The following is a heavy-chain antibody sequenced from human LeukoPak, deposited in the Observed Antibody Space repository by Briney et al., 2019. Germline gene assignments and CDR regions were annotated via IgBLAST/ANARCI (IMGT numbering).Heavy chain of an antibody. V-gene: IGHV1-18*01. CDR2: ISAYNGNT. D-gene: IGHD6-13*01. CDR1: GYTFTSYG. CDR3: ARGISSSWRKPMPSVVRDFDY. Sequence: ASVKVSCKASGYTFTSYGISWVRQAPGQGLEWMGWISAYNGNTNYAQKLQGRVTMTTDTSTSTAYMELRSLRSDDTAVYYCARGISSSWRKPMPSVVRDFDYWGQGTLVTVSS. J-gene: IGHJ4*02.